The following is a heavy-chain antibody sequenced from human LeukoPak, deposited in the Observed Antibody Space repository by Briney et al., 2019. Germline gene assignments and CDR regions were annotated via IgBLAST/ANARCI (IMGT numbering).Heavy chain of an antibody. CDR2: INAGNGNT. CDR3: ARVPFYDYVWGSYRYYGMDV. CDR1: GYTFTSYA. V-gene: IGHV1-3*01. Sequence: ASVKVSCKASGYTFTSYAMHWVRQAPGQRLEWMGWINAGNGNTKYSQKFQGRVTITRDTSASTAYMELSSLRSEDTAVYYCARVPFYDYVWGSYRYYGMDVWGKGTTVTVSS. D-gene: IGHD3-16*02. J-gene: IGHJ6*04.